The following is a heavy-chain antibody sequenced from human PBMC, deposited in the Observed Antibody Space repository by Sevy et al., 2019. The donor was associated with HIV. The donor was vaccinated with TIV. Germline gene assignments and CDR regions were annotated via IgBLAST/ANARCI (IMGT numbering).Heavy chain of an antibody. D-gene: IGHD6-13*01. CDR3: TTPYPLAAAGMDY. J-gene: IGHJ4*02. V-gene: IGHV3-15*01. CDR1: GFTFSNAW. CDR2: IKSKTDGGTT. Sequence: GGCLRLSCAASGFTFSNAWMSWVRQAPGKGLEWVGRIKSKTDGGTTDYAAPVKGRFTISRDDSKNTLYLQMNSLKTEDTAVYYCTTPYPLAAAGMDYWGQGTLVTVSS.